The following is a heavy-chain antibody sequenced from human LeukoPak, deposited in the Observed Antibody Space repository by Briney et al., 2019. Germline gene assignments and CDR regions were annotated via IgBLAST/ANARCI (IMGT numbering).Heavy chain of an antibody. CDR2: IYWDDDK. Sequence: SGPTLVNPTQPLTLTCTFSGFSLNTSGVGVNWIRQPPGKALEWLALIYWDDDKRYSPSLKSRLTITKDTSKNQVVLTMTNMDPVDTATYYWAHSLHSGYDSGFGYWGQGTLVTVSS. J-gene: IGHJ4*02. D-gene: IGHD5-12*01. CDR1: GFSLNTSGVG. CDR3: AHSLHSGYDSGFGY. V-gene: IGHV2-5*02.